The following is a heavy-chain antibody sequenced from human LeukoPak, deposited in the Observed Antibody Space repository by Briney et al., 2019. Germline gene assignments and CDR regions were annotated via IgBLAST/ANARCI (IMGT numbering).Heavy chain of an antibody. Sequence: GGSLRLSCAAPGFTFDDYAMPWVRQAPGKGLEWVSGISWNSGSIGYADSVKGRFTISRDNAKNSLYLQMNSLRAEDTALYYCAKGIAVVHYYYGMDVWGQGTTVTVSS. CDR1: GFTFDDYA. CDR3: AKGIAVVHYYYGMDV. CDR2: ISWNSGSI. J-gene: IGHJ6*02. D-gene: IGHD6-19*01. V-gene: IGHV3-9*01.